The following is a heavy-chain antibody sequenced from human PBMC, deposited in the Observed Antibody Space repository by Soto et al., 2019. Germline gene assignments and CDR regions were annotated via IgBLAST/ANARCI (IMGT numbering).Heavy chain of an antibody. Sequence: QVQLVESGGGVVQPGRSLRLSCAASGFTFSSYGMHWVRQAPGKGLEWVAVISYDGSNKYYADSVKGRFTISRDNSKNTLYLQMNSLRAEDTAVYYCAKDSQRFYDYVWGSYRRWGQGTLVTVSS. V-gene: IGHV3-30*18. D-gene: IGHD3-16*02. CDR3: AKDSQRFYDYVWGSYRR. CDR2: ISYDGSNK. CDR1: GFTFSSYG. J-gene: IGHJ4*02.